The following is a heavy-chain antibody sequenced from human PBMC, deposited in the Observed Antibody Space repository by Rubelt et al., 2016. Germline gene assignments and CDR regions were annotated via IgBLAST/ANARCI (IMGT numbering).Heavy chain of an antibody. CDR3: ARHGRYSYGYGY. Sequence: QVQLQQWGAGLLKPSETLSLTCAAYGGSFSGYYWSWIRQPPGKGLEWIGSIYYSGSTYYNPSPSGRVTISVERSKNLFSLKLSSVTAADTAVYYCARHGRYSYGYGYWGQGTLVTVSS. D-gene: IGHD5-18*01. CDR2: IYYSGST. CDR1: GGSFSGYY. V-gene: IGHV4-34*01. J-gene: IGHJ4*02.